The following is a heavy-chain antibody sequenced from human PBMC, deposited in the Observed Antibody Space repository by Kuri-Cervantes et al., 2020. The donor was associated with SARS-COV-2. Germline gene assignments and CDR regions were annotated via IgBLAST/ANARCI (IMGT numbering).Heavy chain of an antibody. Sequence: GESLKISCAASGFAVRNTYMAWVRQAPGKGLECVSVIYSGGNTYYADSVKGRFTIPRDSSKNTLYLQMNSLRAEDTAVYYCARAKSPNAALVPADYWGQGTLVTVSS. CDR3: ARAKSPNAALVPADY. D-gene: IGHD5-18*01. V-gene: IGHV3-53*01. J-gene: IGHJ4*02. CDR1: GFAVRNTY. CDR2: IYSGGNT.